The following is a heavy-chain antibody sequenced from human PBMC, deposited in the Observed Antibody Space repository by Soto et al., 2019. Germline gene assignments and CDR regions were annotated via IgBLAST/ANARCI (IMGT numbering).Heavy chain of an antibody. D-gene: IGHD4-17*01. CDR2: IYYSGST. CDR1: GGSISSGGYY. Sequence: SETLSLTCTVSGGSISSGGYYWSWIRQHPGKGLEWIGYIYYSGSTYYNPSLKSRVTISVDTSKNQFSLKLSSVTAADTAVYYCARGEDYGDTHFDYWGQGTLVTVSS. V-gene: IGHV4-31*03. CDR3: ARGEDYGDTHFDY. J-gene: IGHJ4*02.